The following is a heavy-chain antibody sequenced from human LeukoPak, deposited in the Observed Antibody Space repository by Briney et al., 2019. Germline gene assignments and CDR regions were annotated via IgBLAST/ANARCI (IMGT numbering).Heavy chain of an antibody. CDR2: IYYSGST. D-gene: IGHD3-3*01. J-gene: IGHJ4*02. CDR3: ARLYYDFWSGYYRFDY. Sequence: SETLSFTCTVSGGSISSSSYYWGWIRQPPGKGLEWIGSIYYSGSTYYNPSLKSRVTISVDTSKNQFSLKLSSVTAADTAVYYCARLYYDFWSGYYRFDYWGQGTLVTVSS. CDR1: GGSISSSSYY. V-gene: IGHV4-39*01.